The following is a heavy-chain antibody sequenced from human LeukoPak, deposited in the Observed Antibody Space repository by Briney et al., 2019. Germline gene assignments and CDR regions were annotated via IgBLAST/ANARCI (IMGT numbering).Heavy chain of an antibody. D-gene: IGHD4-17*01. J-gene: IGHJ4*02. CDR2: INHSGST. V-gene: IGHV4-34*01. CDR1: GGSFSGYY. Sequence: SETLSLTCAVYGGSFSGYYWSWIRQPPGKGLEWIGEINHSGSTNYNPSLKSRVTISVDTSKNQFSLKLSSVTAADTAVYYCARGKYGDYDGWGQGTLVTVSS. CDR3: ARGKYGDYDG.